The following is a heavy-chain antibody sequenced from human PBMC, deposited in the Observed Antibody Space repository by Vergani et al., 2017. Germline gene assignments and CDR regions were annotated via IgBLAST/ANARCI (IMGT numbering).Heavy chain of an antibody. CDR2: IRSKAYGGTT. CDR3: TRGYCSGGSCYPDWYFDL. D-gene: IGHD2-15*01. J-gene: IGHJ2*01. CDR1: GFTFGDYA. Sequence: EVQLVESGGGLVQPGRSLRLSCTASGFTFGDYAMSWFRQAPGKGLEWVGFIRSKAYGGTTEYAASVKGRFTITRDDSKSIAYLQKNSLKTEDTAVYYCTRGYCSGGSCYPDWYFDLWGRGTLVTVSS. V-gene: IGHV3-49*03.